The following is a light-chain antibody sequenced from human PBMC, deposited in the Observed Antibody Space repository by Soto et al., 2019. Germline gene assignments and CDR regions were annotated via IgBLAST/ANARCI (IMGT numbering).Light chain of an antibody. CDR2: KVS. V-gene: IGKV2-30*01. Sequence: DVVMTQSPLSLPVTLGQPASISCRSSQSLVYSDGNTYLNWFHQRPGQSPRRLIYKVSNRDSGVPVRIRGSGSGTDFTLKISRVEAGDVRVYYCMQGTYWPRLTFGGGTKVEIK. CDR3: MQGTYWPRLT. CDR1: QSLVYSDGNTY. J-gene: IGKJ4*01.